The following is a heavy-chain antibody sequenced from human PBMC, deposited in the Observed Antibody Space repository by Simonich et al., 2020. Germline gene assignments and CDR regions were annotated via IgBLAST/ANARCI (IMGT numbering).Heavy chain of an antibody. Sequence: EVQLVESGGGLVKPGGSLRLSCAASGFTFSSYSMNWVRQAPGKGLEWFSSISSSSSYRYYADSVKGRFTISRDNAKNSLYLQMNSLRAEDTAVYYCARANERDYWGQGTLVTVSS. CDR3: ARANERDY. J-gene: IGHJ4*02. D-gene: IGHD1-1*01. CDR1: GFTFSSYS. CDR2: ISSSSSYR. V-gene: IGHV3-21*01.